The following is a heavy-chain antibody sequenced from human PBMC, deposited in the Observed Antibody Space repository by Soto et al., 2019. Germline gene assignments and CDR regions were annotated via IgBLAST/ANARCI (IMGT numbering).Heavy chain of an antibody. D-gene: IGHD3-3*01. V-gene: IGHV3-48*02. Sequence: GGSLRLSCAASGFTFSSYSMNWVRQAPGKGLEWVSYISSSSSTIYYADSVKGRFTISRDNAKNSLYLQMNSLRDEDTAVYYCARDRDFLEWLLSPYYYYGMDVWGQGTTVTVSS. CDR3: ARDRDFLEWLLSPYYYYGMDV. CDR2: ISSSSSTI. CDR1: GFTFSSYS. J-gene: IGHJ6*02.